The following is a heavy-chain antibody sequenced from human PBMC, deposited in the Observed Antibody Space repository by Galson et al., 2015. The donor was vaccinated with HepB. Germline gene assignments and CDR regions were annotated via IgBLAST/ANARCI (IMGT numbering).Heavy chain of an antibody. Sequence: CAISGDSVSSTSAVWNWVRQSPSRGLEWLGRTWYRSKWYYEFAVSVESRRTINPDTSKNQISLQLSSVTPEDTAVYYCARTQVGAAYFDYWGQGTLVTVSS. CDR1: GDSVSSTSAV. CDR2: TWYRSKWYY. CDR3: ARTQVGAAYFDY. J-gene: IGHJ4*02. V-gene: IGHV6-1*01. D-gene: IGHD1-26*01.